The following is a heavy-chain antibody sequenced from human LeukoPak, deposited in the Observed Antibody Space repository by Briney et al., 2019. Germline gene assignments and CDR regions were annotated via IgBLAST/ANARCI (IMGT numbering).Heavy chain of an antibody. CDR1: GGSISSYY. D-gene: IGHD5-12*01. J-gene: IGHJ4*02. Sequence: SETLSLTCTVSGGSISSYYWSWIRQPPGKGLEWIGYIYYSGSTNYNPSLKSRVTISVDTSKNQFSLKLSSVTAADTAVYYCARTYSGYDLGESDYWGQGTLVTVSS. CDR2: IYYSGST. CDR3: ARTYSGYDLGESDY. V-gene: IGHV4-59*08.